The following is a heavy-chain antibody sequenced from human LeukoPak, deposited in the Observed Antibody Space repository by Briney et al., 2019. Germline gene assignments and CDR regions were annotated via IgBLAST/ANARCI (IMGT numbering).Heavy chain of an antibody. Sequence: PSETLSLSCAVYGESLNSYYWSWVRQPPGEGLEWIGEIYESGTTEYNPSLKSRVTISMVPSKQQFSLSLSSVTAADTAVYYCARGAWAIRLGSWGLGTPVIVSS. CDR2: IYESGTT. CDR3: ARGAWAIRLGS. J-gene: IGHJ4*02. CDR1: GESLNSYY. V-gene: IGHV4-34*01. D-gene: IGHD2-21*01.